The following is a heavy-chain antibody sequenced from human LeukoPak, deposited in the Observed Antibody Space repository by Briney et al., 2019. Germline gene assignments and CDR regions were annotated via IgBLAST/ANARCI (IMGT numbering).Heavy chain of an antibody. CDR3: ARDRTLNGEAGYFDY. D-gene: IGHD6-19*01. J-gene: IGHJ4*02. CDR2: IIPIFGTA. V-gene: IGHV1-69*01. CDR1: GGTFSSYA. Sequence: SVKVSCKASGGTFSSYAISWVRQAPGQGLEWMGGIIPIFGTANYAQKFQGRVTITADESTSTAYMELSSLGSEDTAVYYCARDRTLNGEAGYFDYWGQGTLVTVSS.